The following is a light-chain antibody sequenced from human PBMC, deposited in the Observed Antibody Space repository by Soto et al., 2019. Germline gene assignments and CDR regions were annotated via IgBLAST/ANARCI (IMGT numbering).Light chain of an antibody. J-gene: IGKJ4*01. CDR2: AAS. CDR3: QQYYSYPLT. CDR1: QGISSY. Sequence: AIRMTQSPSSLSASTGDRVTITCRASQGISSYLAWYQQKPGKAPKLLIYAASTLQSVVPSRFSGSGSGTDFTRTIRCLQSEDFATYYYQQYYSYPLTFGGGTKVEIK. V-gene: IGKV1-8*01.